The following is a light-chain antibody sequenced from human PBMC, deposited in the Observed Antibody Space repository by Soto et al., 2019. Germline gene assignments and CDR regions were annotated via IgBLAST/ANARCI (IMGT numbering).Light chain of an antibody. CDR3: QQYGRSLL. J-gene: IGKJ4*01. CDR1: LSLASNY. Sequence: EIVLTQSPGTLSLSPGERATLSCRAALSLASNYIAWYQQKPGQAPSLLIYAASTRASGIPDRFSGSGSGTYFTLTISRLEPEDFAVYYCQQYGRSLLFGGGTKVDIK. CDR2: AAS. V-gene: IGKV3-20*01.